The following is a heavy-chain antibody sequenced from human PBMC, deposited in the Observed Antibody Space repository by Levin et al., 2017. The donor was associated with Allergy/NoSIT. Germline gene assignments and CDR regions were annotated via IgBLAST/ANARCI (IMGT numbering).Heavy chain of an antibody. CDR3: ARHQLGYCSGGSCPPDY. Sequence: GGSLRLSCAASGFTFSSYSMNWVRQAPGKGLEWVSSISSSGSYIYYADSVKGRFTISRDNAKNSLYLQMNSLRAEDTAVYYCARHQLGYCSGGSCPPDYWGQGTLVTVSS. V-gene: IGHV3-21*01. CDR2: ISSSGSYI. J-gene: IGHJ4*02. D-gene: IGHD2-15*01. CDR1: GFTFSSYS.